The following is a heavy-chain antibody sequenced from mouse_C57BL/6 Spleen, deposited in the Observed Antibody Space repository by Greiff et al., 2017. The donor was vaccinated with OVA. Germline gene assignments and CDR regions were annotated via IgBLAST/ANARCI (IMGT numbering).Heavy chain of an antibody. CDR1: GYTFTSYW. J-gene: IGHJ3*01. CDR3: ARPLYYGSSSFAY. V-gene: IGHV1-61*01. D-gene: IGHD1-1*01. Sequence: VKLQQPGAELVRPGSSVKLSCKASGYTFTSYWMDWVKQRPGQGLEWIGNIYPSDSETHYNQKFKDKATLTVDKSSSTADMQLSSLTSADSAVYYCARPLYYGSSSFAYWGQGTLVTVAA. CDR2: IYPSDSET.